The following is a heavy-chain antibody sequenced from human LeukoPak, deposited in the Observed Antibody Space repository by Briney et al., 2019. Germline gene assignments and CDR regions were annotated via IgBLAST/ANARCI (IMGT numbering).Heavy chain of an antibody. CDR3: ARDRLHCSSTSWAAGLFDY. V-gene: IGHV1-18*04. D-gene: IGHD2-2*01. J-gene: IGHJ4*02. CDR2: ISAYNGNT. CDR1: GYTFTSYG. Sequence: GASVKVSCKASGYTFTSYGISWVRQAPGQGLEWMGWISAYNGNTNYAQKLQGRVTMTTDTSTSTAYMELRSLRSDDTAVYYCARDRLHCSSTSWAAGLFDYWGQGTLVTVSS.